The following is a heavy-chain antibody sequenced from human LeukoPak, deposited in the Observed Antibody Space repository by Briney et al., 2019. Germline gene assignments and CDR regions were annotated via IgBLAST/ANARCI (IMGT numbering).Heavy chain of an antibody. CDR3: ARRWGVDTFEV. CDR1: GGSISSSSYY. CDR2: IYYSGST. D-gene: IGHD7-27*01. J-gene: IGHJ3*01. V-gene: IGHV4-39*07. Sequence: SETLSLTCTVSGGSISSSSYYWGWIRQPPGKGLEWIGSIYYSGSTYYNPSLKSRVTISVDTSKNQFSLKLSSVTAADTAVYYCARRWGVDTFEVWAQGTMVTVSS.